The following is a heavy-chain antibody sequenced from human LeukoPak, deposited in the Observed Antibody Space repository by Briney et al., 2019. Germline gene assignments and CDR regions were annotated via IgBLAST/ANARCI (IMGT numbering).Heavy chain of an antibody. D-gene: IGHD2-15*01. CDR1: GFTFSSSA. Sequence: GGSLRLSCAASGFTFSSSAMSWVRQAPGKGLEWVSAISNNGGYTYYADSVQGRFTISRDNSKSTLCLQMNSLRAEDAAVYYWAKQLGYCSDGSCYFPYWGQGTLVTVSS. V-gene: IGHV3-23*01. J-gene: IGHJ4*02. CDR2: ISNNGGYT. CDR3: AKQLGYCSDGSCYFPY.